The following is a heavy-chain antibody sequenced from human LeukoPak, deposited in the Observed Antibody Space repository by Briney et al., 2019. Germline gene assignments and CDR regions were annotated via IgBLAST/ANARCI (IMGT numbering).Heavy chain of an antibody. CDR1: GFNFITAA. D-gene: IGHD5-24*01. Sequence: GGSLRLSCAASGFNFITAAMTWVRQAPGKGLEWVSLIGSSGGSAYYADSVKGRFTISRDNFNHTLSLQMNSLRVEDTAIYYCVKDIQLSTWGLGTMVTVSS. J-gene: IGHJ3*01. V-gene: IGHV3-23*01. CDR3: VKDIQLST. CDR2: IGSSGGSA.